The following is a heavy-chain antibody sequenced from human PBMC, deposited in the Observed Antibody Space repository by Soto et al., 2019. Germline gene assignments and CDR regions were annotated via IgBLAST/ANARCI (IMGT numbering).Heavy chain of an antibody. CDR1: GDVFRSYG. CDR2: IIPISGTT. Sequence: SVKVSCKASGDVFRSYGINWVRQAPGQGLEWMGGIIPISGTTNYAQKFQGRVAITGDESTDTVYMELSRLRSEDTAVYFCARVRCFNGLCHTADYGMDVWGQGTTVTVSS. D-gene: IGHD2-8*01. CDR3: ARVRCFNGLCHTADYGMDV. J-gene: IGHJ6*02. V-gene: IGHV1-69*13.